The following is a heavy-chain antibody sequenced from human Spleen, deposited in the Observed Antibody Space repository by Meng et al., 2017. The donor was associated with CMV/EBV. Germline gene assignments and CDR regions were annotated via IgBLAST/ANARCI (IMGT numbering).Heavy chain of an antibody. CDR2: ISHSGRT. CDR3: ARGRTDFDS. V-gene: IGHV4-34*01. Sequence: LSLTCAVYRESLTDYYWSWIRQSPDKGLEWIGDISHSGRTNYSPSLQSRVSISVDTSNRQFSLTVTSVTAADTAVYYCARGRTDFDSWGQGTLVTVSS. D-gene: IGHD1-14*01. J-gene: IGHJ4*02. CDR1: RESLTDYY.